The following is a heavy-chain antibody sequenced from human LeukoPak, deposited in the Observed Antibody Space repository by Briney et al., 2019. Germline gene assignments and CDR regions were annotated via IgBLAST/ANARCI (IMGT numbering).Heavy chain of an antibody. D-gene: IGHD3-16*01. CDR2: IYNGGST. CDR3: ARAGGVLLRGGYFDY. Sequence: GGSLRLSCAPSEFTASSNYMSWVRQAPGKGLQWVSVIYNGGSTYYADSVTGRFTISRDDSKNTLYLQMNSLRAEDTAVYYCARAGGVLLRGGYFDYWGQGTLVSVSS. V-gene: IGHV3-53*01. CDR1: EFTASSNY. J-gene: IGHJ4*02.